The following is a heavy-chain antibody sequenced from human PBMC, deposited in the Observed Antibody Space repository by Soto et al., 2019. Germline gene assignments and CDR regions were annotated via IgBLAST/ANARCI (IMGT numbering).Heavy chain of an antibody. CDR3: ARGYSHYAN. V-gene: IGHV4-61*01. D-gene: IGHD4-4*01. Sequence: PSETLSRTCTVSGGSVSRDSNFWSWIRQPPGKGLEWIGYIYYSGPTRYNPSLESRVTISIDSSKNQVSLNLTSVTAADTAVYYCARGYSHYANWRRGTLVTVSS. CDR2: IYYSGPT. CDR1: GGSVSRDSNF. J-gene: IGHJ4*02.